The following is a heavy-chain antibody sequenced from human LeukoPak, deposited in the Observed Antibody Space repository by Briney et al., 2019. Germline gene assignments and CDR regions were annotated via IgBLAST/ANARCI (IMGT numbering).Heavy chain of an antibody. D-gene: IGHD6-19*01. CDR2: INHSGST. CDR3: ARGPWSSGWYGDY. J-gene: IGHJ4*02. V-gene: IGHV4-34*01. CDR1: GGSIDSNS. Sequence: SETLSLTCTVSGGSIDSNSWTWIRQPPGKGLEWIGEINHSGSTNYNPSLKSRVTISVDTSKNQFSLKLSSVTAADTAVYYCARGPWSSGWYGDYWGQGTLVTVSS.